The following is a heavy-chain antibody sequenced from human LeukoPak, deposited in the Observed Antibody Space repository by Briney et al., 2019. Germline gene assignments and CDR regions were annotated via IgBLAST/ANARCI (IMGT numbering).Heavy chain of an antibody. D-gene: IGHD5-18*01. V-gene: IGHV3-23*01. CDR2: ISGSGGST. J-gene: IGHJ4*02. CDR1: GFTFSSYA. CDR3: AKSSGYSYGSIDY. Sequence: SGGSLRLSCAASGFTFSSYAMSWVRQAPGKGLEWVSAISGSGGSTYYADSVKGRFTISRDNSKNTLYLQMNSLGAEDTAVYYCAKSSGYSYGSIDYWGQGTLVTVSS.